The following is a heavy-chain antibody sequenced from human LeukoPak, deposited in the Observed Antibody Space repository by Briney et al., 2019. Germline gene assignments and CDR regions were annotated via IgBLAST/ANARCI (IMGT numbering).Heavy chain of an antibody. D-gene: IGHD2-15*01. CDR3: SRGVANDL. Sequence: PSETLSLTCTVSGGSITSDYWSWIRQPAGKGLEWIGRIFTSGSSSYNPSLKSRVTMSLDTSKNQFSLKLSSVTAADTAVYFCSRGVANDLWGQGTLVTVSS. V-gene: IGHV4-4*07. CDR1: GGSITSDY. CDR2: IFTSGSS. J-gene: IGHJ5*02.